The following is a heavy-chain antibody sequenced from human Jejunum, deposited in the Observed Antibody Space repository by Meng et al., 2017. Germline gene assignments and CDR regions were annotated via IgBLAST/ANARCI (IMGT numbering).Heavy chain of an antibody. CDR1: GFIFSNYG. V-gene: IGHV3-23*01. CDR2: ITSGGTT. J-gene: IGHJ4*02. CDR3: AKDRSVRGVIDYQDS. D-gene: IGHD3-10*01. Sequence: GGSLRLSCAASGFIFSNYGMNWVRQVPGRGLEWVSLITSGGTTYYEGSVKGRFTISRDNLESMVYLQMNRLRAEDTGIYYCAKDRSVRGVIDYQDSWGQGKLVTVSS.